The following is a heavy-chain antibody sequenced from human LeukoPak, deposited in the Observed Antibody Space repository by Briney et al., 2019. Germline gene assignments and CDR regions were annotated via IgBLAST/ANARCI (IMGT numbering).Heavy chain of an antibody. D-gene: IGHD3-16*02. J-gene: IGHJ4*02. V-gene: IGHV4-34*01. Sequence: SETLSLTCAVYGGSFSGYYWGWIRQPPGKGLEWIGEINHSGSTNYNPSLKSRVTISVDTSKNQFSLKLSSVTAADTAVYYCARGGYDYVWGSYRYNYWGQGTLVTVSS. CDR3: ARGGYDYVWGSYRYNY. CDR2: INHSGST. CDR1: GGSFSGYY.